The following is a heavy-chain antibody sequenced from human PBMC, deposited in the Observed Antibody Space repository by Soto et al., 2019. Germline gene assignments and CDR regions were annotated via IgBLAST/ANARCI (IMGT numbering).Heavy chain of an antibody. V-gene: IGHV3-23*01. CDR2: ITGSGSST. Sequence: GGSLRLSCAASGFTFSSYGMSWVRQAPGKGLEWVSTITGSGSSTFYADSVKGRFTISRDNSKNTLYLQMNSLRAEDTAVYYCAREPLGYCSSTSCPVWGQGTLVTVSS. CDR1: GFTFSSYG. D-gene: IGHD2-2*01. CDR3: AREPLGYCSSTSCPV. J-gene: IGHJ4*02.